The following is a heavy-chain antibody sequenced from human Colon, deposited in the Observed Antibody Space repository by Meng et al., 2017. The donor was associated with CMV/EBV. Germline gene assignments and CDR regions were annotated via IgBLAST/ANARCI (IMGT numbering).Heavy chain of an antibody. V-gene: IGHV3-48*04. Sequence: GGSLRLSCVVSGFTFSSYNMNWVRQAPGKGLEWVSYITISSSRIFYADSVKGRFTISRDNAKNSLDLELNSLRLDDTGLYYCAKDRSYSAFGYFDDWGQGTLVTVSS. J-gene: IGHJ4*02. CDR1: GFTFSSYN. CDR3: AKDRSYSAFGYFDD. D-gene: IGHD1-26*01. CDR2: ITISSSRI.